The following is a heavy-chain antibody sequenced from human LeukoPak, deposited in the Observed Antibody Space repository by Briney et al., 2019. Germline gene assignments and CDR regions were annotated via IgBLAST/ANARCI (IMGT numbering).Heavy chain of an antibody. CDR2: IYYSGST. CDR1: GDSISSSGYF. CDR3: VRQDDGDHGNPNWFDP. J-gene: IGHJ5*02. Sequence: SETLSLTCIVSGDSISSSGYFWGWIRQPPRKGLEWIGSIYYSGSTHYNPSLKSRVTISVDTSKNQFSLRLSTVTAADTAVYYCVRQDDGDHGNPNWFDPWGQGTLVTVSS. D-gene: IGHD4-17*01. V-gene: IGHV4-39*01.